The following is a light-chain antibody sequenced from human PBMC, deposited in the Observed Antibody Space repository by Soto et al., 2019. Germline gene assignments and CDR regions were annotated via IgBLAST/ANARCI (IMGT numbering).Light chain of an antibody. V-gene: IGKV3-20*01. CDR3: QQYGSSPPIT. Sequence: EIVFTQSPGTLSLSPGERATLSCRASQSVSSSYLAWYQQKPGQAPRLLIYGASSRATGIPDRFSGSGCGTDFTLTISRLEPEDFAVYYCQQYGSSPPITFGQGTRLEIK. CDR1: QSVSSSY. J-gene: IGKJ5*01. CDR2: GAS.